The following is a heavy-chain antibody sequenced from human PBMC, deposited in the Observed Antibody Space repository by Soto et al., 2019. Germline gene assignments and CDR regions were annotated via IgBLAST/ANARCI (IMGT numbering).Heavy chain of an antibody. V-gene: IGHV3-53*01. D-gene: IGHD5-18*01. CDR1: GFTVSSTY. J-gene: IGHJ4*02. CDR3: ASSGYSYGPFDY. Sequence: EVQLVESGGGLIQPGGSLRLSCAASGFTVSSTYMSWVRQAPGKGLEWVSVIYSGGSTYYADSVKGRFTISRDNSKNTRYLQMNSLRDEYTAVYYCASSGYSYGPFDYWGQGTLVTVSS. CDR2: IYSGGST.